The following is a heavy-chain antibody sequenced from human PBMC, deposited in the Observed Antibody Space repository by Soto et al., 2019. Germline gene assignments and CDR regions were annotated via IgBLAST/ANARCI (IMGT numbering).Heavy chain of an antibody. V-gene: IGHV5-10-1*01. J-gene: IGHJ4*02. D-gene: IGHD3-22*01. CDR2: IDPSDSYT. CDR1: GYSFATYW. CDR3: ARVETYYYDSSGYYYDY. Sequence: GESLKISCKASGYSFATYWISWVRQVPGKGLEWMGRIDPSDSYTNYSPSFQGHVTISADKSISTAYLHWSSLKASDTAIYYCARVETYYYDSSGYYYDYSGQGTQVTVPQ.